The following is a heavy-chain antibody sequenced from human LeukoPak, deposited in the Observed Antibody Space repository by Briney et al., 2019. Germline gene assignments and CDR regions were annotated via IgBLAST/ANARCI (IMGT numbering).Heavy chain of an antibody. Sequence: GGSLRLSCAASGFTFNTAWLSWVRQAPGKGLEWVGRSKSKADGGTTHYAAPVKGRFTISRDDSKDPLYLQMNSLQADDTAVYYCTTEVSEHDYDAFDMWGPGTLVTVSS. V-gene: IGHV3-15*01. D-gene: IGHD1-1*01. CDR2: SKSKADGGTT. CDR1: GFTFNTAW. J-gene: IGHJ3*02. CDR3: TTEVSEHDYDAFDM.